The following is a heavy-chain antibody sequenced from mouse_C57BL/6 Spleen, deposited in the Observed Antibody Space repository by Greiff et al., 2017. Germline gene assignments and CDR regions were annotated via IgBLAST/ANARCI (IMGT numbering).Heavy chain of an antibody. D-gene: IGHD2-3*01. CDR3: ARDSDVYYYFDY. CDR2: ISDGGSYT. Sequence: DVKLVESGGGLVKPGGSLKLSCAASGFTFSSYAMSWVRQTPEKRLEWVATISDGGSYTYYPDNVKGRFTISRDNAKNNLYLQMSHLKSEDTAMYYCARDSDVYYYFDYWGQGTTLTVSS. V-gene: IGHV5-4*01. J-gene: IGHJ2*01. CDR1: GFTFSSYA.